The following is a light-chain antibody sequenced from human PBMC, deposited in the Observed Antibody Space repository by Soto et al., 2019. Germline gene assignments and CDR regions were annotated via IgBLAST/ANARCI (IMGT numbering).Light chain of an antibody. J-gene: IGKJ1*01. CDR2: GAS. V-gene: IGKV3-20*01. CDR3: QQYGSSPWT. Sequence: EIVLTQSPATLSLSPGERATLSCRASQSVGTNLAWYQQKPGQAPSLLIYGASSRATGIPDRFSGSGSGTDFTLTISRLEPEDFAVYYCQQYGSSPWTFGQGTKV. CDR1: QSVGTN.